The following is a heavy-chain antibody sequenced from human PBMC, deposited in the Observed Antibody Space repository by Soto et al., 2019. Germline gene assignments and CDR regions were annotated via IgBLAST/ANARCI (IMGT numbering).Heavy chain of an antibody. CDR2: MNPNSGNT. Sequence: QVQLVQSGAEVKKPGASVKVSCKASGYTFTSYDINWVRQATGQGLEWMGWMNPNSGNTGYAQKFQGRVTMTRNTSIRTAYMELSSLRSEDTAVYYCASLPWAHYYYYGMDVWGQGTTVTVSS. CDR3: ASLPWAHYYYYGMDV. CDR1: GYTFTSYD. J-gene: IGHJ6*02. D-gene: IGHD7-27*01. V-gene: IGHV1-8*01.